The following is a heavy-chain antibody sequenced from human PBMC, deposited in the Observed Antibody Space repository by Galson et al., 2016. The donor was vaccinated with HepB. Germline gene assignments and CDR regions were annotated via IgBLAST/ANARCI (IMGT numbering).Heavy chain of an antibody. CDR2: ISYGGTDI. Sequence: SLRLSCAASGFTVSSHSMSWVRQAPGKGLEWVAIISYGGTDIYYADSVKGRFTISRDNSNNTLYLQMNSLRAEDTAVYYCAKAQWEIRHAMDVWGQGTTVSVSS. J-gene: IGHJ6*02. V-gene: IGHV3-30*04. CDR3: AKAQWEIRHAMDV. CDR1: GFTVSSHS. D-gene: IGHD1-26*01.